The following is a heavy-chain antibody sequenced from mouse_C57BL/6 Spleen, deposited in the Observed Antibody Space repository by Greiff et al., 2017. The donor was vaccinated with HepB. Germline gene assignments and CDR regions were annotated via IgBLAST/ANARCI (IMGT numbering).Heavy chain of an antibody. CDR1: GFTFSSYA. J-gene: IGHJ2*01. CDR2: ISDGGSYT. CDR3: ARYLFDY. Sequence: EVNVVESGGGLVKPGGSLKLSCAASGFTFSSYAMSWVRQTPEKRLKWVATISDGGSYTYYPDNVKGRITISRDNAKNNLYLQMSHLKSEDTAMYYCARYLFDYWGQGTTLTVSS. D-gene: IGHD5-1*01. V-gene: IGHV5-4*03.